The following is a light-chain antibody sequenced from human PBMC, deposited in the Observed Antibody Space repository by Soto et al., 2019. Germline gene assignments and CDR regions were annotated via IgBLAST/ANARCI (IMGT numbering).Light chain of an antibody. Sequence: DLQMTQSPSSLSASFGNSVTIXXRASQSVRNYLNWYQHKPGKAPKLXIYGASRLQTGVPSRFSGSGSGTDFTLTVSSLQPEDFATYYCQQTYSSSWTFGQGTKVEIK. J-gene: IGKJ1*01. CDR3: QQTYSSSWT. CDR2: GAS. V-gene: IGKV1-39*01. CDR1: QSVRNY.